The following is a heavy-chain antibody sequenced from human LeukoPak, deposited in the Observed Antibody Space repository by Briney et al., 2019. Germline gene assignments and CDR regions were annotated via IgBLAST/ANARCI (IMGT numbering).Heavy chain of an antibody. CDR1: GFTFSSYA. D-gene: IGHD1-26*01. V-gene: IGHV3-23*01. Sequence: GGSLRLSCAGSGFTFSSYAMSWVRQTPGKGLEWVLAISRSSSGTYYVESVKGRFTISRDNSKNTLYLQMNSLRVEDTAVYYCARVRRSLDLSGSYSVSAEDYWGQGTLVTVSS. CDR3: ARVRRSLDLSGSYSVSAEDY. J-gene: IGHJ4*02. CDR2: ISRSSSGT.